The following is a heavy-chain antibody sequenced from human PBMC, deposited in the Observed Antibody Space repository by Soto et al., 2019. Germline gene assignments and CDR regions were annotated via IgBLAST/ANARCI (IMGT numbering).Heavy chain of an antibody. D-gene: IGHD5-12*01. Sequence: GESLKISCKGSGYSFTSYWISWVRQMPGKGLEWMGRIDPSDSYTNYSPSFQGHVTISADKSISTAYLQWSSLKASDTAMYYCARQGAYSGCDYPEAYYYGMDVWGQGTTVTVSS. CDR1: GYSFTSYW. CDR3: ARQGAYSGCDYPEAYYYGMDV. V-gene: IGHV5-10-1*01. J-gene: IGHJ6*02. CDR2: IDPSDSYT.